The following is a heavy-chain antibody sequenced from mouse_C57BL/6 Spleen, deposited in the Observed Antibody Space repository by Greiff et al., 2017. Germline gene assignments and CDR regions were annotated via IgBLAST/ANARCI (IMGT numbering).Heavy chain of an antibody. CDR3: ARFIYYDYDGYYFDY. J-gene: IGHJ2*01. Sequence: EVKVVESGGGLVQPGGSLSLSCAASGFTFTDYYMSWVRQPPGKALEWLGFIRNKANGYTTEYSASVKGRFTISRDNSQSILYLQMNALRAEDSATYYCARFIYYDYDGYYFDYWGQGTTLTVSS. CDR2: IRNKANGYTT. V-gene: IGHV7-3*01. CDR1: GFTFTDYY. D-gene: IGHD2-4*01.